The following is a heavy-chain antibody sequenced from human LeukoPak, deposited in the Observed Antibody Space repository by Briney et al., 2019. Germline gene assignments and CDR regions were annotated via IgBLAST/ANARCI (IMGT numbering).Heavy chain of an antibody. CDR2: FYASGST. J-gene: IGHJ3*02. V-gene: IGHV4-4*07. D-gene: IGHD6-13*01. Sequence: KSSDTLSLICTVSGGSISNYYWNWIRQPAGKGLECVGRFYASGSTNYNPSLKSRVTISVDKSKNQFSLKLTSVTAADTAVYYCARVTYTSGWSSTGGAFDIWGQGTMVTVSS. CDR1: GGSISNYY. CDR3: ARVTYTSGWSSTGGAFDI.